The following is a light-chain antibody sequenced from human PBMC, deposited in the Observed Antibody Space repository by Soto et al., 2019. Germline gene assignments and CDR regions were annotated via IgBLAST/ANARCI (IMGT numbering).Light chain of an antibody. CDR3: TLYITSMVI. CDR1: SSDIGAYNY. V-gene: IGLV2-14*01. CDR2: EVS. Sequence: QSALTQPASVSGSPGQSITISCTGTSSDIGAYNYVSWYQQHPGKAPKLMLYEVSNRPSGVSDRFSGSKSGNTASLTISGLQADDEADYHCTLYITSMVIFGGGTKLTVL. J-gene: IGLJ2*01.